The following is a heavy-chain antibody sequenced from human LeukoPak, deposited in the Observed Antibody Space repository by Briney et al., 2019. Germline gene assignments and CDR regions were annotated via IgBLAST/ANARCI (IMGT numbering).Heavy chain of an antibody. Sequence: PSETLSLTCSVSGGSISSGDYYWSWIRQPPGKGLEWIGYIYYSGSIYYNPSLKSRVTISVDTSKNQFSLKLSSVTAADTAVYYCASYSNPKLGFDYWGQGTLVTVSS. CDR3: ASYSNPKLGFDY. CDR2: IYYSGSI. V-gene: IGHV4-30-4*01. D-gene: IGHD4-4*01. CDR1: GGSISSGDYY. J-gene: IGHJ4*02.